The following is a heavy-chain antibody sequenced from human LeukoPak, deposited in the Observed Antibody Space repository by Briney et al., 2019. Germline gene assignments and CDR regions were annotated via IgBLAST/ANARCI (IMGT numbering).Heavy chain of an antibody. Sequence: SETLSLTCTVSGYSISDYYWNWIRQPPGKGLEWIGYIYYSGSTTHNPSLKSRVTMSVDTAKNQFSLKLRSVTAADTAVYYCARGDFCSKSNCYLRPMDVWGKGTTVTVSS. J-gene: IGHJ6*03. CDR1: GYSISDYY. CDR3: ARGDFCSKSNCYLRPMDV. CDR2: IYYSGST. V-gene: IGHV4-59*01. D-gene: IGHD3-3*01.